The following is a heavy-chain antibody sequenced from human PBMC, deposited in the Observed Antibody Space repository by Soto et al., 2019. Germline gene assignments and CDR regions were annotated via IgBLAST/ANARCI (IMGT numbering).Heavy chain of an antibody. J-gene: IGHJ5*02. CDR1: GGSISSYY. Sequence: TSETLSLTCTVSGGSISSYYWSLIRQPPGKGLEWIGYIYYSGSTNYNPSLKSRVTISVDTSKNQFSLKLSSVTAADTAVYYCARADGFGELLSGKGNWFDPWGQGTLVTVSS. D-gene: IGHD3-10*01. CDR3: ARADGFGELLSGKGNWFDP. V-gene: IGHV4-59*01. CDR2: IYYSGST.